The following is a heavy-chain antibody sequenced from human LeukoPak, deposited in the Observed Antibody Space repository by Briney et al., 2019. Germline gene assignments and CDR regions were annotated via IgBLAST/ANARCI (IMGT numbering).Heavy chain of an antibody. CDR1: GDSMSSNYYY. D-gene: IGHD2-2*01. CDR3: ARHLVVPATTYYYYYMDV. CDR2: VYFTGSP. V-gene: IGHV4-39*01. J-gene: IGHJ6*03. Sequence: PSETLSLTCTVSGDSMSSNYYYWGWIRQPPGKGLEWIGTVYFTGSPYYNPFLKSRVTISVDTSETQFSLTLSSVTAADTAVYFCARHLVVPATTYYYYYMDVWGKGTTVTVSS.